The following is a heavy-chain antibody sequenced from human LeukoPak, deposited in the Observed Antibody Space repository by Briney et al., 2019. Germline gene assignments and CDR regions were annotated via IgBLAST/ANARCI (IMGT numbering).Heavy chain of an antibody. Sequence: GASVKVSCKASGYTFTSYGISWVRQAPGQGLEWMGWISAYNGNTNYAQKLQGRVTMTTDTSTSTAYMELRSLRSDDTAVYYCAREVFSIAAAGAFDYWGQGTLVTVSS. J-gene: IGHJ4*02. CDR2: ISAYNGNT. CDR3: AREVFSIAAAGAFDY. D-gene: IGHD6-13*01. CDR1: GYTFTSYG. V-gene: IGHV1-18*01.